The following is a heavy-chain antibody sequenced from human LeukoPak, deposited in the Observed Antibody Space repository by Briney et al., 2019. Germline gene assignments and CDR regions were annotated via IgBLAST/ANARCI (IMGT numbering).Heavy chain of an antibody. J-gene: IGHJ6*02. CDR3: ARDLCSGVSCYRPYGLDV. V-gene: IGHV3-21*04. CDR2: ISSSSSYI. CDR1: GFTFSSYS. D-gene: IGHD2-15*01. Sequence: GGSLRLSCAASGFTFSSYSMNWVRQAPGKGLEWVSSISSSSSYIYYADSVKGRFTISRDNAKNSLYLQMNSLRVDDTAVYFCARDLCSGVSCYRPYGLDVWGQGTTVTVSS.